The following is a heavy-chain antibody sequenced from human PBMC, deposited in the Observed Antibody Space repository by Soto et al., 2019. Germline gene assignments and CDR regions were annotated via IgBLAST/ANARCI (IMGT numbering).Heavy chain of an antibody. Sequence: EVQLLESGGGLVQPGGSLRLSCAASGFTFSSYAMSWVRQAPGKGLEWVSAISGSGGSTYYADSEKGWFTSFRDKSKNTLYLQMNFLRADDTSVYYFANSRGVKVPIWLGLWGHGTLVNLSS. CDR3: ANSRGVKVPIWLGL. V-gene: IGHV3-23*01. CDR1: GFTFSSYA. J-gene: IGHJ5*02. D-gene: IGHD3-10*01. CDR2: ISGSGGST.